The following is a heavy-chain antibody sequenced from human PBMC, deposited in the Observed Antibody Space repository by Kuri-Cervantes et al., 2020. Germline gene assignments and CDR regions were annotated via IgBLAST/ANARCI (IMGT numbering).Heavy chain of an antibody. CDR2: IKQDGSEK. D-gene: IGHD1-26*01. J-gene: IGHJ6*02. CDR1: GFTFSSYW. CDR3: AREGYSGSYGDYYYYYGMDV. V-gene: IGHV3-7*01. Sequence: GGSLRLSCAASGFTFSSYWMSWVRQAPGKGLEWVANIKQDGSEKYYVDSVKGRFTISRDNAKNSLYLQMNSLRAEDTAVHYCAREGYSGSYGDYYYYYGMDVWGQGTTVTVSS.